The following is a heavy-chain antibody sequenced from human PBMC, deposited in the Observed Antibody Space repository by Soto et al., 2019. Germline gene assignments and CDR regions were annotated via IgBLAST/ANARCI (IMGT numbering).Heavy chain of an antibody. D-gene: IGHD4-4*01. Sequence: HPGGSLRLSCAASGFTFSSYGMHWVRQAPGKGLEWVAVIWYDGSNKYYADSVKGRFTISRDNSKNTLYLQMNSLRDEDTAVYYCARDSGAKFSPTVTEDMGYYYYYGMDVWGQGTTVTVSS. J-gene: IGHJ6*02. CDR2: IWYDGSNK. CDR1: GFTFSSYG. V-gene: IGHV3-33*01. CDR3: ARDSGAKFSPTVTEDMGYYYYYGMDV.